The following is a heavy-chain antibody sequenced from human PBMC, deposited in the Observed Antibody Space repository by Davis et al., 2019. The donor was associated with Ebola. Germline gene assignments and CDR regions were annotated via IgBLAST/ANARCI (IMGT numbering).Heavy chain of an antibody. CDR2: IYHSGST. V-gene: IGHV4-39*07. D-gene: IGHD3-22*01. CDR3: ARDRSYYYDSSGYYSQPYWVDY. Sequence: MPSETLSLTCTVSGGSISSSSYYWGWIRQPPGKGLEWIGSIYHSGSTYYNPSLKSRVTISVDTSKNQFSLKLSSVTAADTAVYYCARDRSYYYDSSGYYSQPYWVDYWGQGTLVTVSS. J-gene: IGHJ4*02. CDR1: GGSISSSSYY.